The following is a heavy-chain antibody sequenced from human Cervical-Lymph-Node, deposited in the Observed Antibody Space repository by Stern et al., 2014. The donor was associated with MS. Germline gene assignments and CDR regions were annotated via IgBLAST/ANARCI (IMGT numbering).Heavy chain of an antibody. Sequence: VQLVESGAEVKKPGASVNISCEASGYTFTNYYLHWVRQAPGQGLEWMGILNPSGGVTIYAQKFQGRVTMTGDTSTATMQLSSLRSEDTAVYYCAKQKGRDYFFDYWGQGTLLTVSS. CDR3: AKQKGRDYFFDY. D-gene: IGHD3-10*01. J-gene: IGHJ4*02. CDR1: GYTFTNYY. CDR2: LNPSGGVT. V-gene: IGHV1-46*03.